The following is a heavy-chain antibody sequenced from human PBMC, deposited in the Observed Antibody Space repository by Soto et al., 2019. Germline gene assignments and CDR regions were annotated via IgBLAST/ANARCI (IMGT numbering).Heavy chain of an antibody. Sequence: QVQLVQSGAEVKKPGASVKVSCKASGYTFTSYGISWVRQAPGQGLEWMGWISAYNGNTNYAQKLQGRVTMTTDTSTSTGYMELRSLRSDDTAVYYCAREGAWSSGYYIPSDYWGQGTLVTVSS. CDR1: GYTFTSYG. V-gene: IGHV1-18*01. CDR2: ISAYNGNT. J-gene: IGHJ4*02. CDR3: AREGAWSSGYYIPSDY. D-gene: IGHD3-22*01.